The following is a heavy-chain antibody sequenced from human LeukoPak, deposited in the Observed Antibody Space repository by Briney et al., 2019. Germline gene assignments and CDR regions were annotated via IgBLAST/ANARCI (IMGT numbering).Heavy chain of an antibody. CDR3: ARHYHGSSDWSRHFDN. CDR1: GGSISSSSYY. J-gene: IGHJ4*02. D-gene: IGHD6-19*01. V-gene: IGHV4-39*01. Sequence: SETLSLTCTVSGGSISSSSYYWGWIRQPPGKGLEWIGSIYYNGSTYYNPSLKSRVTISVDTSKNQFSLKLSSVTAADTAVYYCARHYHGSSDWSRHFDNWGQGTLVTVSS. CDR2: IYYNGST.